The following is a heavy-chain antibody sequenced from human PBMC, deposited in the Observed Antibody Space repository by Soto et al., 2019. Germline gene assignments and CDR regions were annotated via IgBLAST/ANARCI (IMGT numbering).Heavy chain of an antibody. V-gene: IGHV3-48*02. CDR2: ISSSSSTI. CDR1: GFTFSSYS. CDR3: ARVWFGELFLFDY. Sequence: EVQLVESGGGLVQPGGSLRLSCAASGFTFSSYSMNWVRKAPGKGREWVSYISSSSSTIYYADSVKGRFTISRDNAKNSLYLQMNSLRDEDTAVYYCARVWFGELFLFDYWGQGTLVTVSS. D-gene: IGHD3-10*01. J-gene: IGHJ4*02.